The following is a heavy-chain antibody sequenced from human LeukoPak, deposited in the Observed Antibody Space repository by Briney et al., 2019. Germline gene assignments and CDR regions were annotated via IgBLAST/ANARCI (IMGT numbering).Heavy chain of an antibody. J-gene: IGHJ4*02. CDR1: GGSISSYY. CDR2: IYHSGST. Sequence: SETLSLTCTVSGGSISSYYWSWIRQPPGKGLEWIGYIYHSGSTNYNPSLKSRVTISVDTSKNQFSLKLSSVTAADTAVYYCARATTVTTLFVDWGQGTLVTVSS. V-gene: IGHV4-59*01. D-gene: IGHD4-11*01. CDR3: ARATTVTTLFVD.